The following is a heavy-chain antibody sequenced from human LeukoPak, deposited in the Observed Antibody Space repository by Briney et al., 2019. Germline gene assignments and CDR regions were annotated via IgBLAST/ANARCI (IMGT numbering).Heavy chain of an antibody. J-gene: IGHJ4*02. D-gene: IGHD6-13*01. CDR1: GGPISSYY. V-gene: IGHV4-59*08. CDR2: IYYSGST. CDR3: ARLVAAAGRVDY. Sequence: SETLSLTCTVSGGPISSYYRSWLRQPPAKGLEWIGYIYYSGSTNYNPSLKSRVTISVDTSNNQFSLKLSSVTAADTAVYYCARLVAAAGRVDYWGQGTLVTVSS.